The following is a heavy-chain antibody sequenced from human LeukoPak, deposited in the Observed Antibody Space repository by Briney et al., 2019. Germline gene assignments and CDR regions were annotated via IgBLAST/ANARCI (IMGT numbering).Heavy chain of an antibody. Sequence: PGGSLRLSCAASGFTFSSYEMNWVRQAPGKGLEWVSAISGSGGSTYYADSVKGRFTISRDNSKNTLYLQMNSLRAEDTAVYYCRLCLSAEFWTTQRDVWGKGTTVTVSS. J-gene: IGHJ6*04. CDR3: RLCLSAEFWTTQRDV. CDR2: ISGSGGST. V-gene: IGHV3-23*01. D-gene: IGHD3/OR15-3a*01. CDR1: GFTFSSYE.